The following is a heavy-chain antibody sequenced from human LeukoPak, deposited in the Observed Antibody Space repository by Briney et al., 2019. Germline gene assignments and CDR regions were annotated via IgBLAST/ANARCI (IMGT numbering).Heavy chain of an antibody. CDR3: VSYDFWSGYYIDY. J-gene: IGHJ4*02. CDR1: GGSFSGYY. V-gene: IGHV4-34*01. D-gene: IGHD3-3*01. CDR2: INHSGST. Sequence: SETLSLTCAVYGGSFSGYYWSWIRQPPGKGLEWIGEINHSGSTNYNPSLKSRVTISVDTSKNQFSLKLSSVTAADTAVYYCVSYDFWSGYYIDYWGQGTLVTVSS.